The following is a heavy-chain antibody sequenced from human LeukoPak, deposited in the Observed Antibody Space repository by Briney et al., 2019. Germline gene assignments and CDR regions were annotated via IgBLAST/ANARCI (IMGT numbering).Heavy chain of an antibody. Sequence: ASVKVSCKASGYTFTSYGISWVRQAPGQGLEWMGWINTYNGNTNYAQKLQGRVTMTTDTSTSTAYMQLRSLRSDDTAVYYCARDNQHGYYMDVWGKGTTVTISS. J-gene: IGHJ6*03. D-gene: IGHD2-2*01. CDR2: INTYNGNT. CDR1: GYTFTSYG. CDR3: ARDNQHGYYMDV. V-gene: IGHV1-18*01.